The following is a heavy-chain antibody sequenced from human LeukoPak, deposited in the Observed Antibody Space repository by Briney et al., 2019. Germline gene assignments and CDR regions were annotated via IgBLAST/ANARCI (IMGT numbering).Heavy chain of an antibody. D-gene: IGHD2-8*01. CDR3: ARRPYCTNGVCYGELGFDP. CDR1: GYTFTSYA. CDR2: INTNTGNP. V-gene: IGHV7-4-1*02. J-gene: IGHJ5*02. Sequence: ASVKVSCKASGYTFTSYAMNWVRQAPGQGLEWMGWINTNTGNPTYAQGFTGRFVFSLDTSVNTAYLQISSLKAGDTAVYYCARRPYCTNGVCYGELGFDPWGQGTLATVSS.